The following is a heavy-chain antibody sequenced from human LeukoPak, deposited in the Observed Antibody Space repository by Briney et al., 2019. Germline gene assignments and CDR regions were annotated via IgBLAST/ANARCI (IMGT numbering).Heavy chain of an antibody. V-gene: IGHV4-59*11. Sequence: PSETLSLTCTVSGGSISSHYRCWIRQPPGKGLEWVGYIYYSGSTNYHPSLKSRVTISVDTSKNQFSLKLSSVTAAATALYSWRRGGYCSSTSCYFYYYYYYMDVWGKGTTVTVSS. J-gene: IGHJ6*03. CDR3: RRGGYCSSTSCYFYYYYYYMDV. D-gene: IGHD2-2*01. CDR2: IYYSGST. CDR1: GGSISSHY.